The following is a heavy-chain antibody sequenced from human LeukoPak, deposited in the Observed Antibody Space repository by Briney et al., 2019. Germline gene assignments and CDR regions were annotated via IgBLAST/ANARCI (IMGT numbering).Heavy chain of an antibody. Sequence: ASVKVSCKASGYTFTSYGISWVRQAPGQGLEWMGWISAYNGNTNYAQKLQGRVTMTTDTSTSTAYMELRSLRSDDTAVYYCARDSHHKVSGWYWNYWGQGTLVTVSS. V-gene: IGHV1-18*01. CDR1: GYTFTSYG. CDR3: ARDSHHKVSGWYWNY. D-gene: IGHD6-19*01. CDR2: ISAYNGNT. J-gene: IGHJ4*02.